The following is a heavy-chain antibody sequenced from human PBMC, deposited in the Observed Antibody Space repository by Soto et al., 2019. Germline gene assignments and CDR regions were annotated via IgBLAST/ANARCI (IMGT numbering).Heavy chain of an antibody. CDR3: ARRHYYDSSGT. CDR1: GGSVSSGSYY. J-gene: IGHJ4*02. Sequence: TSETLSLTCTVSGGSVSSGSYYWSWIRQPPGKGLEWIGYIYYSGSTNYNPSLKSRVTISVDTSKNQFSLKLSSVTAADTAVYYCARRHYYDSSGTWGQGTLVTVSS. V-gene: IGHV4-61*01. CDR2: IYYSGST. D-gene: IGHD3-22*01.